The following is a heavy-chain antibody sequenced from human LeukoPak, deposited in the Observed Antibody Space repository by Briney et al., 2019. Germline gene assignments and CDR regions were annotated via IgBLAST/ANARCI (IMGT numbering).Heavy chain of an antibody. CDR1: GGSISSGDYY. J-gene: IGHJ4*02. V-gene: IGHV4-61*08. D-gene: IGHD5-24*01. CDR2: IYYSGST. CDR3: ARARDGYNTD. Sequence: SETLSLTCTVSGGSISSGDYYWSWIRQPPGKGLEWIGYIYYSGSTNYNPSLKSRVTISVDTSKNQFSLKLSSVTAADTAVYYCARARDGYNTDWGQGTLVTVSS.